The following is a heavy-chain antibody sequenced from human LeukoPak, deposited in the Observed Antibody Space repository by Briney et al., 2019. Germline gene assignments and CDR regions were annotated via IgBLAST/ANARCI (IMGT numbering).Heavy chain of an antibody. CDR1: GITFNSYT. CDR3: ARERQLERLAFGKEGSAFDY. D-gene: IGHD1-1*01. V-gene: IGHV3-21*01. J-gene: IGHJ4*02. CDR2: ISSSSSYI. Sequence: GGSLRLSCAASGITFNSYTMNWVRQAPGKGVEWGSSISSSSSYIYYAASVKGRFTSSRDNAKNSLDLQMNRLRAEDTAVYYCARERQLERLAFGKEGSAFDYWGQGTLVTVSS.